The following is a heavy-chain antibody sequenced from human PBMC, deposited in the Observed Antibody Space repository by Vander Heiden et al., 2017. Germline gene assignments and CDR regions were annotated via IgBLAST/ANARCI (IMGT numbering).Heavy chain of an antibody. Sequence: EVQLVQPRGSLVKPGGSLRLPRTASGLNLRRDSLNWVRQAPGKGLEWVSSISSSSYYIYYADSVKGRITISRDNAKKSLYLQMNSLRAEDTAVYYCAREDYDSSGYYYAFDIWGQGTRVTVSS. CDR3: AREDYDSSGYYYAFDI. D-gene: IGHD3-22*01. CDR1: GLNLRRDS. J-gene: IGHJ3*02. CDR2: ISSSSYYI. V-gene: IGHV3-21*01.